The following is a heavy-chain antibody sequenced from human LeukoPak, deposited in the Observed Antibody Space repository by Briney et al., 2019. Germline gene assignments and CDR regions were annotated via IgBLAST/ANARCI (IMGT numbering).Heavy chain of an antibody. CDR2: IYSGGNT. D-gene: IGHD6-19*01. J-gene: IGHJ1*01. CDR1: GFTVSSNS. V-gene: IGHV3-53*05. Sequence: GGSLRLSCTVSGFTVSSNSWSWVRQAPGKGLEWVSFIYSGGNTHYSDSVKGRFTISRDNSKNTLYLQMNSLRAEDTAVYYCAKVVRQTSGWYSAFQHWGQGTLVTVSS. CDR3: AKVVRQTSGWYSAFQH.